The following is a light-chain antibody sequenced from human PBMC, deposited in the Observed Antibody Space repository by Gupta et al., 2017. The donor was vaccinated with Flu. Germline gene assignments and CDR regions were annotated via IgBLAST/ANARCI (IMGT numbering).Light chain of an antibody. CDR3: QQYYGAPVT. V-gene: IGKV4-1*01. CDR2: WAS. CDR1: QSVLYSSNNENY. J-gene: IGKJ4*01. Sequence: SLGERATINCKSSQSVLYSSNNENYLAWYQQKPGQPPKLLINWASARESGVPDRFSGSGSGTDFTLTISSLQAEDVAVYYCQQYYGAPVTFGGGTQVEI.